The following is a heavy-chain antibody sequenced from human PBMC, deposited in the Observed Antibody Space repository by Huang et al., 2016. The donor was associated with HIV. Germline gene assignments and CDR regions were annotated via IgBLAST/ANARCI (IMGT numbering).Heavy chain of an antibody. Sequence: QVHLVQSGAEVKKPGSSVRVSCTASGGSFKISGISWVRQAPVQGLEWLGGIFPRLGRHKYAQQMGDRVTITARESTTTAYMDLTGLRTEDTTVYYCASGASYEIWTPYYSGWHYSMDVWGEGTTVTVSS. J-gene: IGHJ6*03. V-gene: IGHV1-69*13. CDR1: GGSFKISG. CDR3: ASGASYEIWTPYYSGWHYSMDV. D-gene: IGHD3-9*01. CDR2: IFPRLGRH.